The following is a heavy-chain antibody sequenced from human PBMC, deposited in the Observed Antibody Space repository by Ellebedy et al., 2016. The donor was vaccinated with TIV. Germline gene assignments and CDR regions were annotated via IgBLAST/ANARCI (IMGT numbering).Heavy chain of an antibody. V-gene: IGHV1-69*13. CDR1: GGNFSNYA. CDR3: ARQGGPTIPHAFDI. J-gene: IGHJ3*02. Sequence: AASVKVSCKASGGNFSNYAINWVRQAPGQGLEWMGGIIPIFGAGHDAQKFQGRVTITADDATSTAYMELRSLRSEDTAVYYCARQGGPTIPHAFDIWGHGTMVTVSS. CDR2: IIPIFGAG. D-gene: IGHD2-2*02.